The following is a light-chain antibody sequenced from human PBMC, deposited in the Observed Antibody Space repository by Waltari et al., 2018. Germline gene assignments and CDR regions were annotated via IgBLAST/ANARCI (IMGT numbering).Light chain of an antibody. J-gene: IGLJ2*01. V-gene: IGLV2-23*02. Sequence: QSALTQPASVSGSPGQSITISCTGTSSDVGSYNFVTWYQQHPGKAPKLMIYEATKRPSGVFKRFSGSKAGNTASLTSPGLQAEDEADYYCCSYTTSNTFGFGGGTKLTVL. CDR1: SSDVGSYNF. CDR2: EAT. CDR3: CSYTTSNTFG.